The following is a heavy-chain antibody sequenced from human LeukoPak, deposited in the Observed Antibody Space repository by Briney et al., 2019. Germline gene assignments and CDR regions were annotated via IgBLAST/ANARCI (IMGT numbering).Heavy chain of an antibody. CDR3: ARVMRASYDSSGSRAFDI. Sequence: SETLSVTRTVSGGSTCGYFWSCIRQPLGKGLEWIGHLYYRGSTDYGPSLKSRVPISVDTSKIQFSLKLRAVTAADTAVYYCARVMRASYDSSGSRAFDIWGQGTMVTVSS. V-gene: IGHV4-59*01. J-gene: IGHJ3*02. D-gene: IGHD3-22*01. CDR1: GGSTCGYF. CDR2: LYYRGST.